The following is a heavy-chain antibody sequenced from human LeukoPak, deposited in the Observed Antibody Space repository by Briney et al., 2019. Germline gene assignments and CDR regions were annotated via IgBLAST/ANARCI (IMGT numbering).Heavy chain of an antibody. Sequence: SETLSLTCTVSGGSISSSSYYWGWIRQPPGKGLEWIGSIYYSGSTYYNPSLKSRVTISVDTSKNQFSLKLSSVTAADTAVHYCARQRELPYIDYWGQGTLVTVSS. CDR2: IYYSGST. D-gene: IGHD1-26*01. V-gene: IGHV4-39*01. J-gene: IGHJ4*02. CDR1: GGSISSSSYY. CDR3: ARQRELPYIDY.